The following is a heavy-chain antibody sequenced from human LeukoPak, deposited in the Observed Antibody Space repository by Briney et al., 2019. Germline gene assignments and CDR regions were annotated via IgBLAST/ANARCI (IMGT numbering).Heavy chain of an antibody. D-gene: IGHD4-17*01. Sequence: GGSLRLSCSASEFTFSNFWMSWVRQAPGKGPEWVANIKQDGSEKYYVDSVKGRFTVSRDNAETSLHLQMNSLRAEDTAVYYCARGGNHGDYWYFDLWGRGTLVTVSS. CDR1: EFTFSNFW. J-gene: IGHJ2*01. CDR2: IKQDGSEK. V-gene: IGHV3-7*01. CDR3: ARGGNHGDYWYFDL.